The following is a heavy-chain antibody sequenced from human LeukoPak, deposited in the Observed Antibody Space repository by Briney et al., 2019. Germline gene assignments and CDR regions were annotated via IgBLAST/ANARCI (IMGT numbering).Heavy chain of an antibody. J-gene: IGHJ3*02. CDR1: GFTFSIYS. CDR3: AGFNSPHDAFVI. Sequence: PGGSLRLSCAASGFTFSIYSMSWVRQAPGKGLEWVSYISKSSSAIYYADSVKGRFTISRDNAKNSLYLQMNSLRAEDTAVYYCAGFNSPHDAFVIWGQGTMVTVSS. D-gene: IGHD5-18*01. V-gene: IGHV3-48*04. CDR2: ISKSSSAI.